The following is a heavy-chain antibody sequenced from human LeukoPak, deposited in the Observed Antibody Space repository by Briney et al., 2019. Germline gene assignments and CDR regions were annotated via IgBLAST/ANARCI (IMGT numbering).Heavy chain of an antibody. CDR2: IYTSGST. Sequence: PSETLSLTCTVSGGSIRGGIYYWSWIRQPAGKGLEWIGRIYTSGSTNYNPSLKSRVTISVDTSKNQFSLKLSSVTAADTAVYYCASTPLAYCGGDCFFDYWGQGTLVTVSS. CDR1: GGSIRGGIYY. J-gene: IGHJ4*02. V-gene: IGHV4-61*02. CDR3: ASTPLAYCGGDCFFDY. D-gene: IGHD2-21*02.